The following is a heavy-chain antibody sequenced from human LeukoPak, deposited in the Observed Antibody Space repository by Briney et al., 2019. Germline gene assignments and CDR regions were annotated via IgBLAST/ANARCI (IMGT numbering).Heavy chain of an antibody. Sequence: ASVKVSCKASGYTFTSYYMHWVRQAPGQGLEWMGWINPNSGGTNYAQKFQGRVTMTRDTSISTAYMELSRLRSDDTAVYYCARDTHIEQQLTDYWGQGTLVTVSS. J-gene: IGHJ4*02. V-gene: IGHV1-2*02. D-gene: IGHD6-13*01. CDR1: GYTFTSYY. CDR2: INPNSGGT. CDR3: ARDTHIEQQLTDY.